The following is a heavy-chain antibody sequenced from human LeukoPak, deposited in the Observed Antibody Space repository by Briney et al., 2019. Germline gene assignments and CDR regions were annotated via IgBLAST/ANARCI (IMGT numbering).Heavy chain of an antibody. Sequence: RGSLRLSCAASGFTFSSYSMSWVRQAPGKGLEWVSYISSSSSTIYYADSVKGRFTISRDNAKNSLYLQMNSLRAEDTAVYYCARDSSSGRFDPWGQGTLVTVSS. CDR1: GFTFSSYS. J-gene: IGHJ5*02. CDR2: ISSSSSTI. V-gene: IGHV3-48*04. CDR3: ARDSSSGRFDP.